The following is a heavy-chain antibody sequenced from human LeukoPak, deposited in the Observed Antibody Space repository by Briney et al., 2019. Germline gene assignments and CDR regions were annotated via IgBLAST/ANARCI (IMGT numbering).Heavy chain of an antibody. Sequence: GGSLRLSCAASGFTFSSYAMSWVRQAPGKGLEWVSAISGSGGSTYYADSVKGRFTISRDNPKNTLYLQMNSLRAEDTAVYYCAKDPTMVRGVPDAFDIWGQGTMVTVSS. V-gene: IGHV3-23*01. D-gene: IGHD3-10*01. J-gene: IGHJ3*02. CDR1: GFTFSSYA. CDR3: AKDPTMVRGVPDAFDI. CDR2: ISGSGGST.